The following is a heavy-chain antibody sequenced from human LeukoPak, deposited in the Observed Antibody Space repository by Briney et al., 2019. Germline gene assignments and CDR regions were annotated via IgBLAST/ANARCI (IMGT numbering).Heavy chain of an antibody. Sequence: GGSLRLSCAASGFTFSTSWMHWVRQAPGKGLVWVSRINSDGSATTDADSVKGRFTISRDNSKNTLSLQMSSLRAEDTAVYYCAKAETMTQRGYFDYWGQGTLVTVSS. CDR3: AKAETMTQRGYFDY. CDR2: INSDGSAT. V-gene: IGHV3-74*01. CDR1: GFTFSTSW. D-gene: IGHD1-1*01. J-gene: IGHJ4*02.